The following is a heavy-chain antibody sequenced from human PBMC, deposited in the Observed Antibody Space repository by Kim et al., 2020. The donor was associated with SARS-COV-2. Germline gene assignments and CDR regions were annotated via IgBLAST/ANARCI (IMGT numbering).Heavy chain of an antibody. V-gene: IGHV4-34*01. CDR3: ARLRPKWLVAPDY. Sequence: SETLSLTCAVYGGSLSGYCWSWIRQVPGKRLEWIGEIDHSGIDDSGTANYNPSLQSRVSISLDTSKNQVSLKLRSVTAADSAVYYCARLRPKWLVAPDY. J-gene: IGHJ4*01. CDR2: IDHSGIDDSGTA. D-gene: IGHD6-19*01. CDR1: GGSLSGYC.